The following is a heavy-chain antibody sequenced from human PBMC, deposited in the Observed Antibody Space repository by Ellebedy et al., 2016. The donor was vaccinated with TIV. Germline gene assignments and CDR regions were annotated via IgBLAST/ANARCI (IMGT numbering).Heavy chain of an antibody. V-gene: IGHV5-51*01. Sequence: GESLKISCKGSGYSFTNYWIGWVRQMPGKGLEWMGIIYPVDFDTRYSPSFQGQVTISADKSITTAYLQWSSLKASDTAMYYCARHSWRSDWFFDLWGRGTLATVSS. CDR1: GYSFTNYW. CDR2: IYPVDFDT. J-gene: IGHJ2*01. CDR3: ARHSWRSDWFFDL. D-gene: IGHD3-16*01.